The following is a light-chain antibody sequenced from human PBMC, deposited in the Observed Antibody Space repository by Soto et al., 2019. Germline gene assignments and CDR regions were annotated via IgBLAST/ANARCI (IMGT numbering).Light chain of an antibody. Sequence: DIDMTQSPSTLSWSPGERDTLTCRASHSVSSCLASYQKKPGQAPRLLNYDASNRSGGTSAICGSGVSAEHFILTISSVPEEYSAEYSCQQYGSSSTFGQGTRLEIK. J-gene: IGKJ5*01. CDR3: QQYGSSST. CDR2: DAS. V-gene: IGKV3-11*01. CDR1: HSVSSC.